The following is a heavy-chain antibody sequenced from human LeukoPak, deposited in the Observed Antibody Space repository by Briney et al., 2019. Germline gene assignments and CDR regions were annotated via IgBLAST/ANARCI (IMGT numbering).Heavy chain of an antibody. D-gene: IGHD6-13*01. Sequence: PSETLSLTCTVSGGSISSTTWWSWVRQSPGKGLEWIGEIHHSGSTNYNPSLKSRVTIAVDKSKNQFSLKVTSVTAADTAVYYCARDSKIPQQPLDYWGQGTLVTVSS. CDR3: ARDSKIPQQPLDY. CDR2: IHHSGST. J-gene: IGHJ4*02. CDR1: GGSISSTTW. V-gene: IGHV4-4*02.